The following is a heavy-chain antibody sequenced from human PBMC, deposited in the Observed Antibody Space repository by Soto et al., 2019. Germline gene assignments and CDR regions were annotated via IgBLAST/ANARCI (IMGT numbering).Heavy chain of an antibody. J-gene: IGHJ5*01. V-gene: IGHV4-4*02. CDR1: GDSIKTETW. CDR2: IKHTGDA. Sequence: QVHLQESGPGLVKPSETLSLTCAVSGDSIKTETWWSWLRQLPGTELEWIGEIKHTGDANANPALRSRVSMSEDRTKNQFFLNLRSVSAADTAVYFCAREGRLHWFESWGQGTLVTVSS. CDR3: AREGRLHWFES.